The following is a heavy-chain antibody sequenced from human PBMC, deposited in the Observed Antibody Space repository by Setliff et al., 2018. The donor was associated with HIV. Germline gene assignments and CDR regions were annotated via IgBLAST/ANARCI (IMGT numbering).Heavy chain of an antibody. V-gene: IGHV3-74*01. Sequence: GGSLRLSCVASGFTFNSYWMYWVRQAPGKGLVCVSRVNNDGTDTIYADSVKGRFTISRDNAKSTVYLQMGSLSADDTAVYYCAREDSSGWYYFDYWGQGTLVTVSS. CDR1: GFTFNSYW. D-gene: IGHD6-19*01. J-gene: IGHJ4*02. CDR3: AREDSSGWYYFDY. CDR2: VNNDGTDT.